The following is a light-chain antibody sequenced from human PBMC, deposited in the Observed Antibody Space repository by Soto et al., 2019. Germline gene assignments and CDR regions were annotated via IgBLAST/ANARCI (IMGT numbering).Light chain of an antibody. V-gene: IGKV3D-15*01. CDR2: SAS. CDR1: QSVSSN. CDR3: QQYDQWWT. Sequence: EIVMTQSPATLSVSPGERVTLSCRASQSVSSNLAWYQQKPGQAPRLLIYSASTRATAIPARFSGSGSGTEFTLTISTLQSEDFAVYYCQQYDQWWTFGQGTKVDIK. J-gene: IGKJ1*01.